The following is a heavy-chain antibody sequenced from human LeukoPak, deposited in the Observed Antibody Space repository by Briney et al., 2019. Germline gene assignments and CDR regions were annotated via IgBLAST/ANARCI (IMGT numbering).Heavy chain of an antibody. Sequence: PGGSLRLSCVGSGFTFSTYGMSWVRQTPGKGLAWVSAISGSGVSTYYADSVQGRFTISGDNSKNTLSLQMNSLRAEDTAVYYCAKDRYGSGSTFDYWGQGTLVTVSS. J-gene: IGHJ4*02. V-gene: IGHV3-23*01. CDR1: GFTFSTYG. CDR3: AKDRYGSGSTFDY. CDR2: ISGSGVST. D-gene: IGHD3-10*01.